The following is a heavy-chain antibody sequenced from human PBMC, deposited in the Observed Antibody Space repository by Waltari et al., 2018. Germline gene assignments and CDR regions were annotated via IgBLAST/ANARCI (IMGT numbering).Heavy chain of an antibody. J-gene: IGHJ5*02. CDR3: ARGIVVVIAKTNWFDP. CDR2: INPNSGGT. Sequence: QVQLVQSGAEVEKPGASVKVSCKASGYTFTDYYIHWVRQAPGQRLEWMGWINPNSGGTSYEQKFQGRVTMTRDTSINTAYMELSGLKSDDTAVYYGARGIVVVIAKTNWFDPWGQGTLVTVSS. V-gene: IGHV1-2*02. CDR1: GYTFTDYY. D-gene: IGHD2-21*01.